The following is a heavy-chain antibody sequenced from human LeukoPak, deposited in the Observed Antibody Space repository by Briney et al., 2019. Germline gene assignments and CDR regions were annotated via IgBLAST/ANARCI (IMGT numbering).Heavy chain of an antibody. Sequence: PGGSLRLSCAASGFTFSSYGMHWVRQAPGKGLEWVAFIRYDGSKKYYADSVKGRSTISRDNSKNMMYLQMNSLRAEDTAVYYCAKDSFTMVDYWGQGTLVTVSS. CDR3: AKDSFTMVDY. J-gene: IGHJ4*02. CDR2: IRYDGSKK. V-gene: IGHV3-30*02. CDR1: GFTFSSYG. D-gene: IGHD3-10*01.